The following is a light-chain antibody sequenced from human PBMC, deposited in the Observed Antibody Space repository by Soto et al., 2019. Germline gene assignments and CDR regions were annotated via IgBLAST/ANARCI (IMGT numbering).Light chain of an antibody. CDR2: AAF. Sequence: DIQMTQSPSSLSASVGDRVTITCRASQDISNYLAWYQQKPGKVPKLLIYAAFTLHSGVPSRFSGSGSGTDFTLTISGLQPEDVANYYCQNYNGAPWTFGQGTNVEIE. CDR1: QDISNY. J-gene: IGKJ1*01. CDR3: QNYNGAPWT. V-gene: IGKV1-27*01.